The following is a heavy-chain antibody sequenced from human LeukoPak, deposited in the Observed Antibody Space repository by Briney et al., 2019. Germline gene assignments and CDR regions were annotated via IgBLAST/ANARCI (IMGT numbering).Heavy chain of an antibody. D-gene: IGHD1-14*01. J-gene: IGHJ6*02. V-gene: IGHV4-34*01. CDR3: ARGRTVPRAALDV. CDR2: INHSGST. Sequence: PSETLSLTCAVYGGSFSGYYWSWIRQPPGKGLEWIGEINHSGSTNYNPSLKSRVTISVDTSKNQFSLKLSSVTAADTAVYYCARGRTVPRAALDVRGQGTTVTVSS. CDR1: GGSFSGYY.